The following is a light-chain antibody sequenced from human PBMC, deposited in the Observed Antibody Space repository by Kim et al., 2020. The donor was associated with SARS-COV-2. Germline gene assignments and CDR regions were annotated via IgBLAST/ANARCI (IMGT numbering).Light chain of an antibody. V-gene: IGKV3-15*01. CDR2: GAS. J-gene: IGKJ4*01. Sequence: EIVMTQSPATLSVSPGERATLSCRASQSVSSNLAWYQQKPGPAPRLLIYGASTRATGIPASFSGSGSGTEFTLTISSLQSEDFAVYYCQQYNNWPPLTFGGGTKVDIK. CDR3: QQYNNWPPLT. CDR1: QSVSSN.